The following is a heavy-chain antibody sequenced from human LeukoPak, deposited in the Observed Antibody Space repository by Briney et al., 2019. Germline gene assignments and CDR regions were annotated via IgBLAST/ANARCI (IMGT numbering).Heavy chain of an antibody. CDR3: ANGIRDAFDY. D-gene: IGHD5-24*01. V-gene: IGHV3-48*02. CDR2: IRTTAEGVKYA. Sequence: GGSLRLSCATSGFSFTDYPMNGVRQAPGKGLEWISNIRTTAEGVKYAYYAESVKGRVTISRDDGKNTLNSLRDDDTSVYYCANGIRDAFDYWGQGILVTVSS. CDR1: GFSFTDYP. J-gene: IGHJ4*02.